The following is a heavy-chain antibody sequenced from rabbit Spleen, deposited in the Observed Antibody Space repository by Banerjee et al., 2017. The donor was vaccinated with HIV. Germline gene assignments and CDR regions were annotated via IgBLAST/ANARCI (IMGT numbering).Heavy chain of an antibody. CDR2: INASTGKP. V-gene: IGHV1S45*01. CDR1: GFSFSRSYD. D-gene: IGHD1-1*01. J-gene: IGHJ4*01. Sequence: QEQLVESGGGLVKPGASLTLTCKASGFSFSRSYDMCWVRQAPGKGLEWIACINASTGKPVYATWAKGRFTISRTSSTTVTLRMTSLKVADRATYFCARDLVGVIGWNFNLWGPGTLVTVS. CDR3: ARDLVGVIGWNFNL.